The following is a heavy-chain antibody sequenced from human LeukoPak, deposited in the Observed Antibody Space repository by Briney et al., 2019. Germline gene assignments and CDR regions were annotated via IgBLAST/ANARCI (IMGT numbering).Heavy chain of an antibody. J-gene: IGHJ4*02. D-gene: IGHD3-10*01. CDR1: GGSFSGYY. Sequence: SETLSLTCAVYGGSFSGYYWSWIRQPPGKGLEWIGYIYYSGSTNYNPSLKSRVTISVDTSKNQFSLKLSSVTAADTAVYYCVRDRSYDSGYFDYWGQGTLVTVSS. CDR3: VRDRSYDSGYFDY. V-gene: IGHV4-59*01. CDR2: IYYSGST.